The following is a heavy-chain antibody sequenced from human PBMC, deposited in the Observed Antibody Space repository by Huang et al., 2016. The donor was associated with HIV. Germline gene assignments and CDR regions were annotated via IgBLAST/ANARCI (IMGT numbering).Heavy chain of an antibody. CDR3: ARHSVLVRPDF. J-gene: IGHJ4*02. Sequence: QLQVQESGPGLVKPSATLSLTCTVSGGSISSSSYFWTWIRQPPGKGLEWIGSIYYSGSTYYNPSLKSRVIISGDTPKNQFSLKLSSVTAADTAVYYCARHSVLVRPDFWGQGTLVTVSS. CDR2: IYYSGST. CDR1: GGSISSSSYF. D-gene: IGHD3-3*02. V-gene: IGHV4-39*01.